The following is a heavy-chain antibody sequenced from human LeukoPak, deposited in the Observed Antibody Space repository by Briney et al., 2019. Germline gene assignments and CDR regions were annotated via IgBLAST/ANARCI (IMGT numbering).Heavy chain of an antibody. CDR1: GGSFSGYY. Sequence: SETLSLTCAVYGGSFSGYYWSWIRQPPGKGLEWIGEINHSGSTNYNPSLKSRVTISVDTSKNLFSLRLNSMTAADTAVYYCARPSFRSGSYFDHWGQGTLVTVSP. CDR2: INHSGST. J-gene: IGHJ4*02. CDR3: ARPSFRSGSYFDH. D-gene: IGHD3-3*01. V-gene: IGHV4-34*01.